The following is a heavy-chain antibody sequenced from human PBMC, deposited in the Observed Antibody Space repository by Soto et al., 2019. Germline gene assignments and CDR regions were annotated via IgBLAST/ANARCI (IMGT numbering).Heavy chain of an antibody. CDR1: GYTLTELS. CDR3: AAGGVRQCITHRCFDS. D-gene: IGHD2-8*01. Sequence: ASVKVSCKVSGYTLTELSMHWVRQAPGKGLEWMGGFDPEDGETIYAQKFQGRVTMTEGTSTDTAYMELSSLRSEDTAVHYCAAGGVRQCITHRCFDSWCQGTLVTVSS. CDR2: FDPEDGET. J-gene: IGHJ4*02. V-gene: IGHV1-24*01.